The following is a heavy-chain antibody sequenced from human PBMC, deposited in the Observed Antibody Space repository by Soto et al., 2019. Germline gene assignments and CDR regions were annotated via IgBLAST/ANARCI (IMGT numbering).Heavy chain of an antibody. V-gene: IGHV1-69*01. CDR3: ARAIVVGGGGAYNWFDP. CDR1: GDTFSSLA. CDR2: IIVFFGIT. Sequence: QVQLVQSGAEVKKPGSSVTVSCKASGDTFSSLAISWVRQAPGQGLEWMGGIIVFFGITNYAQKFQGRVTITADESTSTAYMEVSSLRSEDTAVYYWARAIVVGGGGAYNWFDPWGQGTLVTVSS. D-gene: IGHD2-21*01. J-gene: IGHJ5*02.